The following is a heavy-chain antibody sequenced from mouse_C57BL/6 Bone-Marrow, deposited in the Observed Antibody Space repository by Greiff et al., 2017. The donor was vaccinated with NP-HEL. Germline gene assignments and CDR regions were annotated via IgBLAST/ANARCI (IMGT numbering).Heavy chain of an antibody. Sequence: QVQLKQSGAELVRPGASVTLSCKASGYTFTDYEMHWVKQTPVHGLEWIGAIDPETGGTAYNQKFKGKAILTADKSSSTAYMELRSLTSEYSAVYYCTRGGNYGYFDVWGTGTTVTVSS. CDR1: GYTFTDYE. CDR3: TRGGNYGYFDV. D-gene: IGHD2-1*01. CDR2: IDPETGGT. V-gene: IGHV1-15*01. J-gene: IGHJ1*03.